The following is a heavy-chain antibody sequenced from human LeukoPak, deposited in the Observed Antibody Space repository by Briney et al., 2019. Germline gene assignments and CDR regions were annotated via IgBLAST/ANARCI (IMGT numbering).Heavy chain of an antibody. D-gene: IGHD6-13*01. CDR3: ARLSASTGTF. CDR2: IYTNGGT. J-gene: IGHJ4*02. V-gene: IGHV4-4*07. CDR1: GSSFSGYY. Sequence: PSETLSLTCTVSGSSFSGYYWSWSRLPAGRGLEWIGRIYTNGGTMFNPSLKSRATMSFDTSKNLFSLQLNSMTAADTAEYYCARLSASTGTFWGQGILVTVSS.